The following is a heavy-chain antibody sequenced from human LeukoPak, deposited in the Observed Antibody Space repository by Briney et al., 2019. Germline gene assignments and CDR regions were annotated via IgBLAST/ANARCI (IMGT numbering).Heavy chain of an antibody. J-gene: IGHJ5*02. CDR2: INTNTGNP. V-gene: IGHV7-4-1*02. CDR3: AREGWSDP. Sequence: ASVKVSCKASGYRFTSFAINWVRQTPGQGLEWMGWINTNTGNPTYAQGFTGRFVFSLDTSVSTAYLQIRSLKAEDTAVYYCAREGWSDPWGQGTLVTVSS. CDR1: GYRFTSFA.